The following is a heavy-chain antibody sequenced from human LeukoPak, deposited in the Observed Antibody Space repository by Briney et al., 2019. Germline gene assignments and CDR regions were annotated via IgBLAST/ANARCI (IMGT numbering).Heavy chain of an antibody. Sequence: PGGSLRLSCAASGFAFSNYWMSWVRQAPGKGLEGVANIKQDESEKYYVDSEKGRFTISRDNAKTSLYLQMNSLTAEDTAVYDCARSSWGEGLGYWGEGTLVTVSS. V-gene: IGHV3-7*01. CDR3: ARSSWGEGLGY. J-gene: IGHJ4*02. CDR1: GFAFSNYW. CDR2: IKQDESEK. D-gene: IGHD7-27*01.